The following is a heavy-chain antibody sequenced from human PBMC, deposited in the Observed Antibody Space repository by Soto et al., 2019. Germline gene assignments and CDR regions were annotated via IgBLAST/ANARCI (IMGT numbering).Heavy chain of an antibody. J-gene: IGHJ5*02. D-gene: IGHD2-15*01. V-gene: IGHV1-18*01. CDR3: AAYDCSGGSCYYNWFDP. CDR2: ISAYNGNT. Sequence: GASVKVSCKASGYTFTSYGISWVRQAPGQGLEWMGWISAYNGNTNYAQKLQGRVTMTTDTSTSTAYMELRSLRSDDTAVYYRAAYDCSGGSCYYNWFDPWGQGTLVTVSS. CDR1: GYTFTSYG.